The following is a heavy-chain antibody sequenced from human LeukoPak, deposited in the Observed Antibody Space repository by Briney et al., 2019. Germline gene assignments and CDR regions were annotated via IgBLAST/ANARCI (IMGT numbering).Heavy chain of an antibody. V-gene: IGHV3-30*01. CDR3: FTGSAYYYDS. J-gene: IGHJ5*01. Sequence: PGGSLRLSRAASGFTFSRYAMHWVRQAPGKGLEWVAVTSPDGNEKYYADSVKGRFTISRDNSKNTVFLQMNSLSTEDTAVYSCFTGSAYYYDSWGQGTLVTVSS. CDR2: TSPDGNEK. D-gene: IGHD3-22*01. CDR1: GFTFSRYA.